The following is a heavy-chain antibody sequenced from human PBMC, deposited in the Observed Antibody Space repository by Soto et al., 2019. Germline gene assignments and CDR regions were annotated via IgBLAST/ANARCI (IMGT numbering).Heavy chain of an antibody. D-gene: IGHD2-2*01. J-gene: IGHJ5*02. Sequence: QVQLVESGGGVVQPGRSLRLSCAASGFTFSSYGMHWVRQAPGKGLEWVAVISYDGSNKYYADSVKGRFTISRDNSKNTLYLQMNSLRAEDTAVYYCAKARRSDTRGWFDPWGQGTLVTVSS. CDR2: ISYDGSNK. V-gene: IGHV3-30*18. CDR1: GFTFSSYG. CDR3: AKARRSDTRGWFDP.